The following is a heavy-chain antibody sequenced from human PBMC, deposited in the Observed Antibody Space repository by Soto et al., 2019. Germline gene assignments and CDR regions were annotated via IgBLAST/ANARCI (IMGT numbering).Heavy chain of an antibody. CDR1: GFTFSRYW. Sequence: EVQLVESGGGLFQPGGSLRLSCAASGFTFSRYWMHWVRQAPGKGLVWVSRINSDGSSTSYADSVKGRFTISRDNAKNTLYLQMNSLRAEDTAVYYCARGELRFLELGGQYYFDYWGQGTLVTVSS. V-gene: IGHV3-74*01. CDR2: INSDGSST. J-gene: IGHJ4*02. CDR3: ARGELRFLELGGQYYFDY. D-gene: IGHD3-3*01.